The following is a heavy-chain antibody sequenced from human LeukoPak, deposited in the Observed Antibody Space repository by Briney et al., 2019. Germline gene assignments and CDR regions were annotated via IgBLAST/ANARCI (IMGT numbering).Heavy chain of an antibody. D-gene: IGHD3-22*01. CDR3: ARSSYDSSGYTDY. Sequence: SETLTLTCTVSGGSISSYYWSWSRQPPGKGLEWIGYIYYSGSTNYNPSLKSRVTMSVDTSKNQFSLKLSSVTAADTAVYYCARSSYDSSGYTDYWGQGTLVTVSS. CDR2: IYYSGST. V-gene: IGHV4-59*08. J-gene: IGHJ4*02. CDR1: GGSISSYY.